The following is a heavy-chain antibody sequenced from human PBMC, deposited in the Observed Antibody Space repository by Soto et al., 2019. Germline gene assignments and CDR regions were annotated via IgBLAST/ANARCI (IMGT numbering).Heavy chain of an antibody. D-gene: IGHD3-22*01. CDR1: GFTFGDYV. V-gene: IGHV3-49*04. J-gene: IGHJ4*02. Sequence: GGSLRLSCTASGFTFGDYVMSWVRQAPGKGLQWVGFIRSKAYGGTTEYAASVKDRFTVSRDDSKSIAYLQMNSLKTEDTAVYYCTRDWYYYDSSGYSDYWGQGTLVTVSS. CDR2: IRSKAYGGTT. CDR3: TRDWYYYDSSGYSDY.